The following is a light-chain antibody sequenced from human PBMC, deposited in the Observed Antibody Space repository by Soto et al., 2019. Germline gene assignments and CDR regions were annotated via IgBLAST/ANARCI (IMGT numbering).Light chain of an antibody. CDR2: GAS. Sequence: EIVMTQSPDTLSVSPGERATLSCRAGQGVTTNFSWYQQKSGQSPRLLIFGASKRATGIPDRFSGSGSGRDFTLTISGLEPEDFAVYYCQQYGSSPLISFGQGTRLEI. CDR1: QGVTTN. J-gene: IGKJ5*01. CDR3: QQYGSSPLIS. V-gene: IGKV3-20*01.